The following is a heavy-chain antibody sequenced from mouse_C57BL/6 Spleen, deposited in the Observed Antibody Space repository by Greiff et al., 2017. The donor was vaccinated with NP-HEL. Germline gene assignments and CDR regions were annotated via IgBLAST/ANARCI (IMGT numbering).Heavy chain of an antibody. CDR1: GYTFTSYW. CDR3: RALLIGSAMDY. Sequence: QVHVKQPGAELVMPGASVKLSCKASGYTFTSYWMHWVKQRPGQGLEWIGEIDPSDSYTNYNQKFKGKSTLTVDKSSSTAYMQLSSLTSEDSAVYYCRALLIGSAMDYWGQGTSVTVSS. J-gene: IGHJ4*01. D-gene: IGHD2-10*01. V-gene: IGHV1-69*01. CDR2: IDPSDSYT.